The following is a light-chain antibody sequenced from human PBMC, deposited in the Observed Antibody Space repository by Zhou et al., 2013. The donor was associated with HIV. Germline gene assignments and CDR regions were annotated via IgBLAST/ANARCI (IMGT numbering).Light chain of an antibody. CDR2: GAS. Sequence: EIVLTQSPGTLSLSPGERATLSCRASQSVSNSYLAWYQQKTGQAPRLLMYGASNRAAGIPDRFSGSGSGTDFTLTITSVQPEDFATYYCQQLNTYPPWTFGQGTKVEVK. CDR3: QQLNTYPPWT. CDR1: QSVSNSY. J-gene: IGKJ1*01. V-gene: IGKV3-20*01.